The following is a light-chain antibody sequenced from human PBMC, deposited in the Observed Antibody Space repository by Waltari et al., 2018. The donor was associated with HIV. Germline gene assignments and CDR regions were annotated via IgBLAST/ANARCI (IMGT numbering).Light chain of an antibody. CDR2: GAS. Sequence: EIVLTQSPGTLSLSPGERDTLSCRASQSVSSSFLAWYQQKPGQAPRLLIYGASSRATGIPARFSGSGSGTDFSLTISRLEPEDFAVYSCQQYGSSPITFGQGTRLESK. CDR1: QSVSSSF. CDR3: QQYGSSPIT. V-gene: IGKV3-20*01. J-gene: IGKJ5*01.